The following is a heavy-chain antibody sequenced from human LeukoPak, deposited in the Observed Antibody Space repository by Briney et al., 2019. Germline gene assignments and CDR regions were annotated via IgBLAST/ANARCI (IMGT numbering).Heavy chain of an antibody. V-gene: IGHV3-48*02. CDR1: GFSFSNFG. J-gene: IGHJ6*02. D-gene: IGHD4/OR15-4a*01. CDR3: AREIRSAKRSGMDV. CDR2: ISSASTI. Sequence: GGSLRLSCAASGFSFSNFGMTWVRQAPGKGLEWVSYISSASTIYYADSVKGRLTISRDNARNSLNLEMNNLRDEDTGVYYCAREIRSAKRSGMDVWGQGTTVTVSS.